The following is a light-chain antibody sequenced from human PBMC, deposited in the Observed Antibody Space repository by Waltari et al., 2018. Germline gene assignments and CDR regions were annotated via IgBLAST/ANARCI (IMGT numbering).Light chain of an antibody. CDR3: CSYEGSITFWV. J-gene: IGLJ3*02. V-gene: IGLV2-11*01. CDR1: SSDVGGYNY. CDR2: DVT. Sequence: QSALTQPRSVSGSPGQSVTISCTGTSSDVGGYNYVSWYQHHPGKAPKLIIYDVTNRPSGVPDRCSAAKSDNTASLTISGLQAEDEADYYCCSYEGSITFWVFGGGTKLTVL.